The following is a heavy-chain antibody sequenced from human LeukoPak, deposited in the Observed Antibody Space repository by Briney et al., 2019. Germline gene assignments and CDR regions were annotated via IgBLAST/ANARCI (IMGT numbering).Heavy chain of an antibody. CDR3: ARDLASIFGVSYGMDV. Sequence: GGSLRLSCAASGFTFSSYSMSWVRQAPGKGLEWVANVKQDGSEKYYVDSVKGRFTISRDNAKNSLYLQMNSLRAEDTAVYYCARDLASIFGVSYGMDVWGQGTTVTVSS. D-gene: IGHD3-3*01. J-gene: IGHJ6*02. CDR2: VKQDGSEK. V-gene: IGHV3-7*03. CDR1: GFTFSSYS.